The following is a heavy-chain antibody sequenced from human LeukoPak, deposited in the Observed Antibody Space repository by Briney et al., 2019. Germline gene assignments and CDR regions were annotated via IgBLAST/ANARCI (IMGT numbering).Heavy chain of an antibody. D-gene: IGHD4-17*01. CDR1: GFTFSSYW. V-gene: IGHV3-21*01. CDR3: ARAAVTKGFDY. Sequence: GGSLRLSCAASGFTFSSYWMSWVRQAPGKGLDGVSSISSSSSYIYYADSVQGRFTISRDNAKNSLYLQMNSLRAEDTAVYYCARAAVTKGFDYWGQGTLVTVSS. J-gene: IGHJ4*02. CDR2: ISSSSSYI.